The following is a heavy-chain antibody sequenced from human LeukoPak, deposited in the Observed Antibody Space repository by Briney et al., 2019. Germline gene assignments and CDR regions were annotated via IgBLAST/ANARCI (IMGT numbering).Heavy chain of an antibody. D-gene: IGHD3-10*01. CDR2: IRYDGSSK. CDR1: GFTFSSYG. V-gene: IGHV3-30*02. Sequence: PGGSLRLSCAASGFTFSSYGMHWVRQAPGKGLEWVAFIRYDGSSKYYADSVKGRFTISRDNSKNTLYLQMNSLRAEDTAVYYCAKSLYGSGSYYNFDYWGQGTLVTVSS. J-gene: IGHJ4*02. CDR3: AKSLYGSGSYYNFDY.